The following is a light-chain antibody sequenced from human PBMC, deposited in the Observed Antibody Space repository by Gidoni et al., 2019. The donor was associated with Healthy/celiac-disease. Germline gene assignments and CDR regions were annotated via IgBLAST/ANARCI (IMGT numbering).Light chain of an antibody. CDR1: QSLLHSIGYNY. Sequence: DIVMTQSPLSLPVTPGEPASITCRSSQSLLHSIGYNYLDWYLQKPGQSPQLLIYLGSNRASGVPDRFSGSGSGTDFTLKISRVEAEDFGVYYCMQALQTPWTFGQGTKVEIK. V-gene: IGKV2-28*01. CDR3: MQALQTPWT. CDR2: LGS. J-gene: IGKJ1*01.